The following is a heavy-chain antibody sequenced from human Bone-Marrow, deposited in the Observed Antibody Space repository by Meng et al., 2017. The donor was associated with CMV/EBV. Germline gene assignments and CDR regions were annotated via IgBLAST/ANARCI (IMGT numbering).Heavy chain of an antibody. D-gene: IGHD2/OR15-2a*01. Sequence: SVKVSCKVSGGLSRTSVISWVRQAPGQGLEWMGGVIPMVGRTNYGQKFQGRVTITADKSATTGHMELHSLKAEDTAVYYCARSIVLSASTSRPPTYGMDVWRQGTTVTVSS. CDR2: VIPMVGRT. CDR3: ARSIVLSASTSRPPTYGMDV. CDR1: GGLSRTSV. J-gene: IGHJ6*02. V-gene: IGHV1-69*10.